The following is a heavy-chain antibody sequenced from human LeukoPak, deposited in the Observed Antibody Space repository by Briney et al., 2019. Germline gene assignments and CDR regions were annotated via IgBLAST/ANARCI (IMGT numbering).Heavy chain of an antibody. CDR1: GGTFSSYA. D-gene: IGHD3-22*01. J-gene: IGHJ3*02. V-gene: IGHV1-69*04. CDR3: ARDDRRITMIVVVPPLDAFDI. Sequence: GASVKVSCKASGGTFSSYAISWVRQAPRQGLEWMGRIIPILGIANYAQKFQGRVTITADKSTSTAYMELSSLRSEDTAVYYCARDDRRITMIVVVPPLDAFDIWGQGTMVTVSS. CDR2: IIPILGIA.